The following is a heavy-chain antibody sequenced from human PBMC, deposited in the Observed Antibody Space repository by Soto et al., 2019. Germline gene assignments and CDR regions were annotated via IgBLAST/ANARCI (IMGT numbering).Heavy chain of an antibody. J-gene: IGHJ4*02. Sequence: GGSLRLSCAASGFTFSGYGMHWVRQAPGKGLEWVAVISYHGRNKYYVDSVKGRFTISRDDSKNTPYLQMDSVRAEDTAVYYCVKDGSLEVPDVPLEEYYFDHWGQGTLVTVSS. CDR2: ISYHGRNK. CDR3: VKDGSLEVPDVPLEEYYFDH. D-gene: IGHD3-3*01. V-gene: IGHV3-30*18. CDR1: GFTFSGYG.